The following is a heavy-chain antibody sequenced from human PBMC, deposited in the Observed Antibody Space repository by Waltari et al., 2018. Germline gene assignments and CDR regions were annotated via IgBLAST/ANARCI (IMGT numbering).Heavy chain of an antibody. D-gene: IGHD5-12*01. Sequence: QVQLAQSGSELKKPGASVNVSCKTSVYPFTSYPIHWVRQAPGEGLQWMGWINTYTGNPTYAPGFTGRFVLSLDTSVSTAYLQISSLKADDTAVYYCARDNSGVDYWGQGTLVTVSS. CDR1: VYPFTSYP. J-gene: IGHJ4*02. CDR2: INTYTGNP. V-gene: IGHV7-4-1*02. CDR3: ARDNSGVDY.